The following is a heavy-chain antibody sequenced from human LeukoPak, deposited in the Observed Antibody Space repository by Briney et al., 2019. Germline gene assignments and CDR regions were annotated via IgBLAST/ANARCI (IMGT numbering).Heavy chain of an antibody. CDR2: ISYDGSNK. V-gene: IGHV3-30-3*01. Sequence: GGSLRLSCAASGFTFSSYAMHWVRQAPGKGLDWVAVISYDGSNKYYADSVKGRFTISRDNSKNTLYLQMNSLRAEDTAVYYCARDKEMATITCYFDYWGQGTLVTVSS. CDR3: ARDKEMATITCYFDY. D-gene: IGHD5-24*01. CDR1: GFTFSSYA. J-gene: IGHJ4*02.